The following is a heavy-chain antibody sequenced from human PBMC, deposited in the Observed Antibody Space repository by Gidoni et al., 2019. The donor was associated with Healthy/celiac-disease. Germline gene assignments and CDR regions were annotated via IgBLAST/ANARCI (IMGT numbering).Heavy chain of an antibody. Sequence: QVQLQESGPGLVKPSQTLSLTCPVSGGSISSGCYYWRWIRQHPGKGLEWIGYIYYSGSTYYNPSLKSRVTISVDTSKNQFSLKLSSVTAADTAVYYCARARPTRITMIVVVIPDYFDYWGQGTLVTVSS. CDR1: GGSISSGCYY. J-gene: IGHJ4*02. CDR3: ARARPTRITMIVVVIPDYFDY. CDR2: IYYSGST. D-gene: IGHD3-22*01. V-gene: IGHV4-31*03.